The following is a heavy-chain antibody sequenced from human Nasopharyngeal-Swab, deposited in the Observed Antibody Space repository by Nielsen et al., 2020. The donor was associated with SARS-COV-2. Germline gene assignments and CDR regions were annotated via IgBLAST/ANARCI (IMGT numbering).Heavy chain of an antibody. J-gene: IGHJ4*02. Sequence: SLRLSCAASGFTFDDYAMHWVRQAPGKGLEWVSGISWNSGSIGYADSVKGRFTISRDNAKNSLYLQMNSLRAEDTALYYCAKPIGVLWPGDYFDYWGQGTLVTVSS. CDR1: GFTFDDYA. CDR2: ISWNSGSI. D-gene: IGHD3-10*01. CDR3: AKPIGVLWPGDYFDY. V-gene: IGHV3-9*01.